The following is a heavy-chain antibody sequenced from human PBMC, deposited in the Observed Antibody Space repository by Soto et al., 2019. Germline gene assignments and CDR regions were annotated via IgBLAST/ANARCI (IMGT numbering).Heavy chain of an antibody. CDR2: ISWNSGSI. D-gene: IGHD2-2*01. J-gene: IGHJ6*04. Sequence: GGSLRLSCAASGFTFDDYAMHWVRQAPGKGLEWVSGISWNSGSIGYADSVKGRFTISRDNAKNSLYLQMNSLRAEDTALYYCAKDMSGPEDIVVVPAAIGVLDVWGKGTTVTVSS. V-gene: IGHV3-9*01. CDR1: GFTFDDYA. CDR3: AKDMSGPEDIVVVPAAIGVLDV.